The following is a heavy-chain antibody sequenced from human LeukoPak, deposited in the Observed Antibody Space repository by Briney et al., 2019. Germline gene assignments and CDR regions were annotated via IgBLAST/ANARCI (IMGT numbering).Heavy chain of an antibody. V-gene: IGHV4-34*01. CDR2: INHSGST. CDR3: AKPGSSRGIAGRRPTKYYFDY. J-gene: IGHJ4*02. D-gene: IGHD6-6*01. CDR1: GGSFSDDY. Sequence: PSETLSLTCAVYGGSFSDDYWSWIRQPPGKGLEWIGQINHSGSTNYNPSLKSRVTISLDTSKNQFSLKLRSVTAADTAVYYCAKPGSSRGIAGRRPTKYYFDYWGQGTLVTVSS.